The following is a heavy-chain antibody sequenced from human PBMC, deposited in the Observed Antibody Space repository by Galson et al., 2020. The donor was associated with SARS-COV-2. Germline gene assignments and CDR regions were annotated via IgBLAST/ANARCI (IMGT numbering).Heavy chain of an antibody. D-gene: IGHD6-19*01. V-gene: IGHV4-59*01. CDR1: GVSISSYY. J-gene: IGHJ3*02. Sequence: ASETLSLTCTVSGVSISSYYWSWIRQPPGKGLEWIGYIYYSGSTNYNPSLKSRVTISVDTSKNQFSLKLSSVTAADTAVYYCARVVGQWLEGGAFDIWGQWTMVTVSS. CDR2: IYYSGST. CDR3: ARVVGQWLEGGAFDI.